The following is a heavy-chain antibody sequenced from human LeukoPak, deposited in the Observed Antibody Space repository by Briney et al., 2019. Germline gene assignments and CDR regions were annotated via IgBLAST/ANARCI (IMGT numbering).Heavy chain of an antibody. CDR2: IFQSGTT. V-gene: IGHV4-59*12. CDR3: AREKRQGATAYFDY. D-gene: IGHD1-26*01. Sequence: SETLSLTCTVSGDSITTYYWSWIRQPPGKGLEWIGYIFQSGTTKYNPSLKSRVTILSDVSKNQFSLNLTSVTAADTAVYYCAREKRQGATAYFDYWGQGTLVTVSS. J-gene: IGHJ4*02. CDR1: GDSITTYY.